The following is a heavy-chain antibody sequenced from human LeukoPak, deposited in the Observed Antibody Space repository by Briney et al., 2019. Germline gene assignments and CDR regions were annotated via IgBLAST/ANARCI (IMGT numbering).Heavy chain of an antibody. CDR3: ATMGIEVAGGAFDY. Sequence: SETLSLTYTVSGGSISGSSYYWGWIRQPPGKGLEWIGNMYYSGSTYYNPSLKSRVTISVDTSKNQFSLNLNSVTATETAVSYCATMGIEVAGGAFDYWGQGTLVTVSS. V-gene: IGHV4-39*01. CDR2: MYYSGST. CDR1: GGSISGSSYY. J-gene: IGHJ4*02. D-gene: IGHD6-19*01.